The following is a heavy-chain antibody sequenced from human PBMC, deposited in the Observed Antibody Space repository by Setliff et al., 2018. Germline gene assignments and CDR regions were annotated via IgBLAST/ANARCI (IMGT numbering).Heavy chain of an antibody. J-gene: IGHJ3*02. V-gene: IGHV2-70*11. CDR2: IDWDADK. CDR3: ARIQDGGNSGAFDI. Sequence: SGPTLVNPTQTLTLTCTFSGFSLSTSGMCVSWIRQPPGKALGWLARIDWDADKYYSQSLKTRLTISKDTSKNQVVLTMTNMDPVDTATSYCARIQDGGNSGAFDIWGQGTMVTVSS. D-gene: IGHD2-21*02. CDR1: GFSLSTSGMC.